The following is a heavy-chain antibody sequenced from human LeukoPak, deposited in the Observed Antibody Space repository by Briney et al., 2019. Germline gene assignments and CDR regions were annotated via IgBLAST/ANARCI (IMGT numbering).Heavy chain of an antibody. CDR1: GYTLTELS. V-gene: IGHV1-24*01. CDR3: ATTGYCSSTSCSNWFDP. Sequence: ASVKVSCKVSGYTLTELSMHWVRQAPGKGLEWMGGFDPEDGEAIYAQKFQGRVTMTEDTSTDTAYMELSSLRSEDTAVYYCATTGYCSSTSCSNWFDPWGQGTLVTVSS. CDR2: FDPEDGEA. J-gene: IGHJ5*02. D-gene: IGHD2-2*01.